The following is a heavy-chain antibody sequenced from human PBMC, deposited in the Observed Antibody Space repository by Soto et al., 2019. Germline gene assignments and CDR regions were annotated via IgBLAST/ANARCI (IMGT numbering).Heavy chain of an antibody. CDR2: ITADGGT. D-gene: IGHD2-15*01. Sequence: EVQVLESGGGLVQPGGSLRLSCEGSGFTVSSHAMTWIRQAPGKGPEWVSTITADGGTYYADSVKGRFAMSRDTSESTLYLQMNSRGAEGTAAYYCAPHVSYSGGSCQYDAFAIRGQGTMVTVSS. CDR1: GFTVSSHA. V-gene: IGHV3-23*01. J-gene: IGHJ3*02. CDR3: APHVSYSGGSCQYDAFAI.